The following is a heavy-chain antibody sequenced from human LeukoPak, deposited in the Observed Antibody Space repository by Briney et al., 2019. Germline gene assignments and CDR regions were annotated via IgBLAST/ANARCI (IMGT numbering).Heavy chain of an antibody. CDR1: GFTFSNYA. V-gene: IGHV3-23*01. CDR2: ISGVGGST. CDR3: GKAGSSGSYYGSFDY. D-gene: IGHD1-26*01. Sequence: GGSLRLSCAASGFTFSNYAMSWVRQAPGKGLEWVSGISGVGGSTYYADSVKGRFTISRDNSKNTLYLQMNSLRAEDTAVYYCGKAGSSGSYYGSFDYWGQGTLVTVSS. J-gene: IGHJ4*02.